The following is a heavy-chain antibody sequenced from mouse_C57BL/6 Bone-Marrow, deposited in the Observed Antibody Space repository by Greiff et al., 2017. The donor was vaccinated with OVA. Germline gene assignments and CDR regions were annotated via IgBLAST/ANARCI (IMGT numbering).Heavy chain of an antibody. Sequence: VHVKQSGPELVKPGASVKISCKASGYTFTDYYMNWVKQSHGKSLEWIGDINPNNGGTSYNQKFKGKATLTVDKSSSTAYMELRSLTSEDSAVYYCARRETTGDYWGQGTTLTVSS. D-gene: IGHD1-1*01. J-gene: IGHJ2*01. CDR3: ARRETTGDY. V-gene: IGHV1-26*01. CDR2: INPNNGGT. CDR1: GYTFTDYY.